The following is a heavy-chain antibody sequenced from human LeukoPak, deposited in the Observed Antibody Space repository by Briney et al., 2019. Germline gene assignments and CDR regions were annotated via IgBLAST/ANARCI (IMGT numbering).Heavy chain of an antibody. D-gene: IGHD3-3*01. CDR2: ISSSSNYI. CDR3: ARDNPYYDFWSGSGNWFDP. J-gene: IGHJ5*02. V-gene: IGHV3-21*01. Sequence: GGSLRLSCAASGFTFSNYSMNWVRQAPGKGLEWVSSISSSSNYIYYADSVKGRFAISRDNAKNSLYLQMNSLRAEDTAVYYCARDNPYYDFWSGSGNWFDPWGQGTLVTVSS. CDR1: GFTFSNYS.